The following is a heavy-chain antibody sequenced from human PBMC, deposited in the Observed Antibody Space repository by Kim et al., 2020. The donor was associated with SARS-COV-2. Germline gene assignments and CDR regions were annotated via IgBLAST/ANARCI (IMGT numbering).Heavy chain of an antibody. D-gene: IGHD6-19*01. CDR2: IKQDGSEK. CDR1: GFTFSSYW. Sequence: GGSLRLSCAASGFTFSSYWMSWVRQAPGKGLEWVANIKQDGSEKYYVDSVKGRFTISRDNAKNSLYLQMNSLRAEDTAVYYCAREWVAVAVAGAYYYYYGMDVWGQGTTVTVSS. CDR3: AREWVAVAVAGAYYYYYGMDV. J-gene: IGHJ6*02. V-gene: IGHV3-7*03.